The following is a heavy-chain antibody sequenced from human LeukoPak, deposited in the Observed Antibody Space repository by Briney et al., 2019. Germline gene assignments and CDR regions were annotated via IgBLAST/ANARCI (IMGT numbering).Heavy chain of an antibody. V-gene: IGHV4-4*02. CDR2: IYHSGGT. J-gene: IGHJ6*03. CDR1: GGSISSSTNW. Sequence: SGTLSLTCAVSGGSISSSTNWWSWVRQPPGKGLEWIGEIYHSGGTNYNPSLKSRITISVDKSQNQFSLKVNSLTAADTAVYYCATNGYYCMDVWGKGTTVTVSS. D-gene: IGHD2-8*01. CDR3: ATNGYYCMDV.